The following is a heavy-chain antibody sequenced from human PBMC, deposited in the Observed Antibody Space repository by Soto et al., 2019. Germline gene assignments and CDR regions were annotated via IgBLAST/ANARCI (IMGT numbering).Heavy chain of an antibody. CDR1: GFTFSSYA. CDR2: ISGSGGST. V-gene: IGHV3-23*01. D-gene: IGHD1-26*01. CDR3: ARDFREANKQTYLSYYFDY. J-gene: IGHJ4*02. Sequence: QPGGSLRLSCAASGFTFSSYALNWVRQAPGKGLEWVSAISGSGGSTYYADSVKGRFTISRDNSKNTLYLQMNSLRAEDTAVYYCARDFREANKQTYLSYYFDYWGQGTLVTVSS.